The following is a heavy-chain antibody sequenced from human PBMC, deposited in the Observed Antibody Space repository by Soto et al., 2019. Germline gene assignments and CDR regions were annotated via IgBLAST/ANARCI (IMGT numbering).Heavy chain of an antibody. CDR1: GGSVSSGSYY. Sequence: QVQLQESGPGLVKPSETLSLTCTVSGGSVSSGSYYWSWIRQPPGKGLEWIGYIYYSGSTNYNPSLKSRVTISVATSKNQFYLQLSSVTAADTAVYYCARDLGIAARPDYYDYGMDVWGQGTTVTVSS. D-gene: IGHD6-6*01. J-gene: IGHJ6*02. CDR3: ARDLGIAARPDYYDYGMDV. CDR2: IYYSGST. V-gene: IGHV4-61*01.